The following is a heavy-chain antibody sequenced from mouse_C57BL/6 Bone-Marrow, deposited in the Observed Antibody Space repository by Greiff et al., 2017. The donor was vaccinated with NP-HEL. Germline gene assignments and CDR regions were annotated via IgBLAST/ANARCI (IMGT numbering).Heavy chain of an antibody. CDR1: GYTFTSYW. V-gene: IGHV1-72*01. CDR2: IDPNSGGT. Sequence: VQLQQPGTELVKPGASVKLSCKASGYTFTSYWMHWVKQRPGRGLEWIGRIDPNSGGTKYNEKFKSKATLTVDKPSSTAYMQLSSLTSEDSAVYYGARGGDYGSSYSWYFDVWGTGTTVTVSS. CDR3: ARGGDYGSSYSWYFDV. J-gene: IGHJ1*03. D-gene: IGHD1-1*01.